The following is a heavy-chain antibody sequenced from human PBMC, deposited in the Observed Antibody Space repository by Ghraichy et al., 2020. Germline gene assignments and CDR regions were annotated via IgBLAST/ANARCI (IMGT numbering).Heavy chain of an antibody. V-gene: IGHV4-38-2*02. CDR2: IYHSGST. J-gene: IGHJ3*02. CDR1: GYSISSGYY. Sequence: SETLSLTCTVSGYSISSGYYWGWIRQPPGKGLEWIGSIYHSGSTYYNPSLKSRVTISVDTSKNQFSLKLSSVTAADTAVYYCAQTAGAFDIWGQGTMVTVSS. CDR3: AQTAGAFDI.